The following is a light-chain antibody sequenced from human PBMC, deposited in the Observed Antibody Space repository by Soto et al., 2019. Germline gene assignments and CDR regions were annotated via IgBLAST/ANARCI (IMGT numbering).Light chain of an antibody. J-gene: IGKJ1*01. CDR3: QVYGNSMWT. V-gene: IGKV1-5*01. CDR2: DAS. CDR1: QSISSW. Sequence: DIQMTQSPSTLSASVGDRVTITCRASQSISSWLAWYQQKPGKAPKLLIYDASSLESGVPSRFSGSGSGTDFSLTISRLEPGDFAVYYCQVYGNSMWTFGQGTKVEI.